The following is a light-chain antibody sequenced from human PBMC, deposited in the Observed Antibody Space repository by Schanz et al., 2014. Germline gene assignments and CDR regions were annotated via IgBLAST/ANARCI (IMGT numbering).Light chain of an antibody. CDR3: QQSYSTLRT. CDR1: QSVSSSY. Sequence: EIVLTQSPGTLSLSPGERATLSCRASQSVSSSYLAWYQQKPGQAPRLLIYGGSSRATGIPDRFSGSGSGTVFTLTISRLEPEDFATYYCQQSYSTLRTFGQGTKVEIK. CDR2: GGS. V-gene: IGKV3-20*01. J-gene: IGKJ1*01.